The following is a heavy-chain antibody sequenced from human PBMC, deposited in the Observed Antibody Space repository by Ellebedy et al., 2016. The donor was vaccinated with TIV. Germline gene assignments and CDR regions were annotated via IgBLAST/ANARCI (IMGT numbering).Heavy chain of an antibody. CDR2: IKEDGRED. Sequence: GESLKISCAASGFSLSRYWMSWVRQAPGEGLEWVANIKEDGREDYYVGSVKGRFTISRDNAKNSLYLQMNHLRAEDTAVYYCARSVRLGDLSLYRPIDYWGQGTLVTVSS. CDR1: GFSLSRYW. D-gene: IGHD3-16*02. CDR3: ARSVRLGDLSLYRPIDY. J-gene: IGHJ4*02. V-gene: IGHV3-7*03.